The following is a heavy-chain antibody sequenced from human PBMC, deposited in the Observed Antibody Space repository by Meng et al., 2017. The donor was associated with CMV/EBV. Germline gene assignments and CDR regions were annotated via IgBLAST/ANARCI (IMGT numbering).Heavy chain of an antibody. Sequence: FSRGSSGVSGGWMRKPPGRGLTWQELIYWNDDNRYSRSLKSRVTVKKDTSKNQEVLTVTSVDPVDTATYFCAHSQRDESRNFDSVDSWGQGTLVTVSS. J-gene: IGHJ4*02. D-gene: IGHD3-9*01. CDR1: FSRGSSGVS. CDR2: IYWNDDN. V-gene: IGHV2-5*01. CDR3: AHSQRDESRNFDSVDS.